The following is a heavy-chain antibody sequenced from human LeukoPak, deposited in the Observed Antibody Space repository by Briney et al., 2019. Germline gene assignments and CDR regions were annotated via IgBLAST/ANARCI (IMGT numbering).Heavy chain of an antibody. CDR2: IYYSGST. CDR1: GGSISSSSYY. CDR3: ARHGGSSWYGYYYYYYLDV. D-gene: IGHD6-13*01. Sequence: PSETLSLTCTVSGGSISSSSYYWGWIRQPPGKGLEWIGSIYYSGSTYYNPSLKSRVTISVDTSKNQFSLKLSSVTTADTAVYYCARHGGSSWYGYYYYYYLDVWGKGPTVTISS. J-gene: IGHJ6*03. V-gene: IGHV4-39*01.